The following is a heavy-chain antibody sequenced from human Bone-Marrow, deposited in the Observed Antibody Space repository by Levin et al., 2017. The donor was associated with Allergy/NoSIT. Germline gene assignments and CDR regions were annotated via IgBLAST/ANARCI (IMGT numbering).Heavy chain of an antibody. V-gene: IGHV3-11*05. CDR1: GFTFSDFY. J-gene: IGHJ5*01. CDR2: ISASTTYS. D-gene: IGHD6-13*01. Sequence: GGSLRLSCAASGFTFSDFYMGWVRQSPGRGLEWISYISASTTYSLYADSVKGRFSISRDNANNALHLQMNSLRIEDTAVYYCAGGRAEAAAGSNWLDSWGQGTLVSVSS. CDR3: AGGRAEAAAGSNWLDS.